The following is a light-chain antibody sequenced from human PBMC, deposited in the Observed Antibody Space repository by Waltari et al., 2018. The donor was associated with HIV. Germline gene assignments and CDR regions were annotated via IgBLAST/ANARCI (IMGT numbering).Light chain of an antibody. V-gene: IGLV1-47*01. CDR3: APWDDSLSGPEV. Sequence: SVLTRPPSASGTPGQRVTISCSGSSSNIGSSCVYWYLQLPGTAPKLLMYRNNQRPSGVPDRFSGSKSGTSASLAISGLRSEDDADSYCAPWDDSLSGPEVFGGGANLTVL. J-gene: IGLJ3*02. CDR2: RNN. CDR1: SSNIGSSC.